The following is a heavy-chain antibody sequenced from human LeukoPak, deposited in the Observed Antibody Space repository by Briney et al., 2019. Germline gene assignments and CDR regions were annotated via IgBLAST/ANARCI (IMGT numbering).Heavy chain of an antibody. J-gene: IGHJ6*02. CDR1: GFTFSGSA. Sequence: GGSLRLSCAASGFTFSGSAMHWVRQASGKGLEWVGRIRSKANSYATAYAASVKGRFTIPRDDSKNTAYLQMNSLKTEDTAVYYCTRHSGIAAAGTPVGAYGMDVWGQGTTVTVSS. CDR2: IRSKANSYAT. CDR3: TRHSGIAAAGTPVGAYGMDV. V-gene: IGHV3-73*01. D-gene: IGHD6-13*01.